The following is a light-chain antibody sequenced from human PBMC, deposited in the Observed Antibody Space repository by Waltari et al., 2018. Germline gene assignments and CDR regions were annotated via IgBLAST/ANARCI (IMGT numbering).Light chain of an antibody. J-gene: IGLJ2*01. Sequence: SALTQPDPVSGSPGQSITISCSGISSDSGGYEYVSWYQQHPGKAPKVIIYDVNNRRSGGSNRVSGSKSGSSASLTISGLQAEDEADYYCSSFTSSTTGIFGGGTKVTVL. CDR1: SSDSGGYEY. CDR3: SSFTSSTTGI. V-gene: IGLV2-14*03. CDR2: DVN.